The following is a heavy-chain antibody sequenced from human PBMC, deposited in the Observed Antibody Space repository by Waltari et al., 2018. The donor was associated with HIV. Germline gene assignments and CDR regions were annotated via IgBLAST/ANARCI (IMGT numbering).Heavy chain of an antibody. CDR3: VRDSDGSGYDI. D-gene: IGHD3-3*01. V-gene: IGHV3-20*04. J-gene: IGHJ1*01. Sequence: DVRLVESGGEVVRPGASLRLPCVASGFTIDDYGMAWVRQRPGQVLGWVSNIDWNGVIANYGDSVKGRFTVFRDNPKASLYLQMNNLRDEDTGLYYCVRDSDGSGYDIWGRGTLVTVFS. CDR2: IDWNGVIA. CDR1: GFTIDDYG.